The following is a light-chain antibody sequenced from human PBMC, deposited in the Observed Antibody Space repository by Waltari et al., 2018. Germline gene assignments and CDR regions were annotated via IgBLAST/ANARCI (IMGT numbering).Light chain of an antibody. CDR3: QQADT. CDR2: DAS. V-gene: IGKV3-11*01. J-gene: IGKJ2*01. CDR1: QSVSSY. Sequence: EIVLTQSPATLSLSPGERATLSCRASQSVSSYLAWYQQKPGQAPRLLIYDASNRATGIPARFSGSGSGTDFPLTISSLEPEDFAVYYCQQADTFGQGTKLEIK.